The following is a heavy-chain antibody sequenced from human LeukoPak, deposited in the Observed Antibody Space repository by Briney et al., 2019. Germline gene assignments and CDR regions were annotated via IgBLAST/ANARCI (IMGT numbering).Heavy chain of an antibody. CDR3: AKKSQSRGRGAFDI. Sequence: GGSLRLSCTASGFNFNNYHMTWVRQAPGEGLEWVSSITFSGDTSYYADSVKGRFTISRDNSKNTLYLQMNSLRAEDTAVYYCAKKSQSRGRGAFDIWGQGTMVTVFS. D-gene: IGHD3-10*01. J-gene: IGHJ3*02. CDR1: GFNFNNYH. CDR2: ITFSGDTS. V-gene: IGHV3-23*01.